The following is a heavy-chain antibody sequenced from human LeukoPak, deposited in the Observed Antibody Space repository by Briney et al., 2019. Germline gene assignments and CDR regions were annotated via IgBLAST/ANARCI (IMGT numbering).Heavy chain of an antibody. CDR2: ITSTGGTI. V-gene: IGHV3-11*01. Sequence: GGSLRPSCAASGFTFSDYYMTWIRQAPGKGLEWVSHITSTGGTIYYADSVKGRFTIARGNAKNSLSLQMNSLRAEDTAVYFCARALSSGYSPFDYWGQGILVTVSS. D-gene: IGHD3-22*01. J-gene: IGHJ4*02. CDR3: ARALSSGYSPFDY. CDR1: GFTFSDYY.